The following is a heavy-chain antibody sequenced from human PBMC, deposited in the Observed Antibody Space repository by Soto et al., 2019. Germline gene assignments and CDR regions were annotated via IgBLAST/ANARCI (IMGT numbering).Heavy chain of an antibody. CDR1: GGSISSDY. CDR2: ISYTGSI. Sequence: PSETLSLTCTVSGGSISSDYWSWVRQPPGKGLEWIGRISYTGSIHYNPSLKSRVTISPDTSKMQFSLRLSSVTAADTAVYYCARGSDGDYFDSWGQGALVTVSS. CDR3: ARGSDGDYFDS. V-gene: IGHV4-59*01. J-gene: IGHJ4*02. D-gene: IGHD3-16*01.